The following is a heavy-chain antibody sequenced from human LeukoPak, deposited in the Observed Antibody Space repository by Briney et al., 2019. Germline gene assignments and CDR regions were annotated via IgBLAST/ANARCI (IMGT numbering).Heavy chain of an antibody. V-gene: IGHV4-59*01. CDR2: IYYSGST. Sequence: SETLSLTCTVSGGSISSYYWSWIRQPPGKGLEWIGYIYYSGSTNYNPSLKSRVTISVDTSKNQFSLKLSSVTAADTAVYYCARYQSYYYDYYMDVWGKGTTVTISS. D-gene: IGHD2-2*01. J-gene: IGHJ6*03. CDR3: ARYQSYYYDYYMDV. CDR1: GGSISSYY.